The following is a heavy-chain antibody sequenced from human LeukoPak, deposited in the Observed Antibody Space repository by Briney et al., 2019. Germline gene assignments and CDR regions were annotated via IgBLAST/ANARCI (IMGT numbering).Heavy chain of an antibody. V-gene: IGHV3-74*01. CDR2: INGDGSSR. D-gene: IGHD1-26*01. CDR3: ARDQAVGSTRDS. CDR1: GFTFSSYW. J-gene: IGHJ4*02. Sequence: GGSLRLSCAASGFTFSSYWMHWVRQPLGKGLVRVSRINGDGSSRIYADSVKGRFTISRDNAKNTVYLQMTSLRAEDTAVYYCARDQAVGSTRDSWGQGTLVTVSS.